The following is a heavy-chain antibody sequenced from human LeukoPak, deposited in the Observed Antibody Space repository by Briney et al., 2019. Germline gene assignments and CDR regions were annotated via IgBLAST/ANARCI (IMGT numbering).Heavy chain of an antibody. Sequence: GGSLRLSCAASGFTFSSYAMSWVRQAPGKGLGWVSAISGSGGRTYYADSVKGRFTISRDNSKNTLYLQMNSLRAEDTAVYYCAKEVDYGDYFDYWGQGTLVTVSS. CDR1: GFTFSSYA. V-gene: IGHV3-23*01. D-gene: IGHD4-17*01. J-gene: IGHJ4*02. CDR2: ISGSGGRT. CDR3: AKEVDYGDYFDY.